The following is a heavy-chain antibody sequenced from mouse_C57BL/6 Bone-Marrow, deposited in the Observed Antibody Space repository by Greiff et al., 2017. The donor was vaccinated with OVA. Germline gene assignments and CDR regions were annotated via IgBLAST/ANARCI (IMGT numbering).Heavy chain of an antibody. CDR3: ARRDSSGSLDY. CDR1: GYTFTSYW. CDR2: IHPNSGST. D-gene: IGHD3-2*02. J-gene: IGHJ2*01. Sequence: QVQLQQPGAELVKPGASVKLSCKASGYTFTSYWMHWVKQRPGQGLEWIGMIHPNSGSTNYNEKFKSKATLTVDKSSSTAYMQLSSLTSEDSAIYYCARRDSSGSLDYWGQGTTLTVSS. V-gene: IGHV1-64*01.